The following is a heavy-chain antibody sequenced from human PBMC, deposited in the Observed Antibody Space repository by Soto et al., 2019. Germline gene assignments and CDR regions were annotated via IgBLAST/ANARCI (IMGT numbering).Heavy chain of an antibody. Sequence: EVQLLESGGGLVQPGGSLRLSCAASGFTFSSYAMSWVRQAPGKGLEWVSAISGSGGSTYYADFVKGRFTISRDNSKNTLYLQMNSLRAEDTAVYYCAATGYCSSTSCYVSDYWGQGTPVTVSS. CDR3: AATGYCSSTSCYVSDY. CDR1: GFTFSSYA. CDR2: ISGSGGST. V-gene: IGHV3-23*01. J-gene: IGHJ4*02. D-gene: IGHD2-2*01.